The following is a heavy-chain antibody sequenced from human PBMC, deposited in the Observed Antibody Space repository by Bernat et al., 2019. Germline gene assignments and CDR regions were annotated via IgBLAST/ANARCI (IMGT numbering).Heavy chain of an antibody. CDR1: GFTFRNSD. Sequence: EVQLVESGGGLIQPGGSLRLSCAASGFTFRNSDMHWVRQAPGKGLEWVSAIGLIGDTYYPDSVKGRVTISRDDAKNSLYLQMDSLTVGDTAVYYCAREGHSSTWDEWYLDLWGRGTLVTVSS. D-gene: IGHD6-13*01. CDR2: IGLIGDT. J-gene: IGHJ2*01. V-gene: IGHV3-13*04. CDR3: AREGHSSTWDEWYLDL.